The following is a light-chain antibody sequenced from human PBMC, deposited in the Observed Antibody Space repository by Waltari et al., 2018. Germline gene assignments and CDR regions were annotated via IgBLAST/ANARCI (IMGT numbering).Light chain of an antibody. V-gene: IGKV1-NL1*01. Sequence: DIQMTQSPSSLSASVGDRVTITCRASQGISNSLAWYQQKPGKAPKLLLSVASRLQSGGPSRFTGSGSGTDYTLTISSLQPEDFATYYCQQYFFTPYTFGQGTKLEI. CDR2: VAS. CDR3: QQYFFTPYT. CDR1: QGISNS. J-gene: IGKJ2*01.